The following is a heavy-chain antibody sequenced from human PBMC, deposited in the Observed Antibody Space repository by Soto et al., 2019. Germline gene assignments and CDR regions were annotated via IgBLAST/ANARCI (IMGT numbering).Heavy chain of an antibody. CDR2: IIPILGIA. J-gene: IGHJ3*02. CDR1: GGTFSSYT. V-gene: IGHV1-69*02. CDR3: ARQFGGVIVRSVAAFDI. Sequence: QVQLVQSGAEVKKPGSSVKVSCKASGGTFSSYTISWVRQAPGQGLEWMGRIIPILGIANYAQKFQGRVTITADNSTSTAYMELSRLRSEDTAVYYCARQFGGVIVRSVAAFDIWGQGTMVTVSS. D-gene: IGHD3-16*02.